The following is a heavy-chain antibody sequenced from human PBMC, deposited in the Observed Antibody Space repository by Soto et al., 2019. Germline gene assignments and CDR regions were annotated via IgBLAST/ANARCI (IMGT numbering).Heavy chain of an antibody. Sequence: QIQLVQSGTAVREPGASVKVSCQASGYTFTSYGIIWVRQAPGQGLELMGWISVYNNNKNYAQKYQARVTMTTDTSTRTAYMELRSLRSDDTAVYYCARVGAIAPAEGDYWGQGTLVTVSS. J-gene: IGHJ4*02. V-gene: IGHV1-18*01. CDR3: ARVGAIAPAEGDY. CDR1: GYTFTSYG. CDR2: ISVYNNNK. D-gene: IGHD6-13*01.